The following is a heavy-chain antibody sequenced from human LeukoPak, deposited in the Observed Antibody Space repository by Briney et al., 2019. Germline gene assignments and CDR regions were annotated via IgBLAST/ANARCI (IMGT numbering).Heavy chain of an antibody. J-gene: IGHJ6*03. CDR1: VFPCSSYY. CDR2: ICRCGSP. V-gene: IGHV3-66*03. CDR3: ARIRYYDSSGYLPRHYYYMDV. Sequence: GVPLTLSCAASVFPCSSYYVLWLRKARGKGLEWGSVICRCGSPYYSESVKGRFTISRDNSKNTLYLQMNSLRAEDTAVYYCARIRYYDSSGYLPRHYYYMDVWGKGTSVTVSS. D-gene: IGHD3-22*01.